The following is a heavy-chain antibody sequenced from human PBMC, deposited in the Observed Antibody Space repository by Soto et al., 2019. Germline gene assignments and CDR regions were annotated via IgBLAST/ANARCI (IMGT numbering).Heavy chain of an antibody. J-gene: IGHJ4*02. V-gene: IGHV1-58*01. D-gene: IGHD2-15*01. CDR2: IVVGSGNT. CDR3: APHREVATYIFDY. Sequence: QMQLVQSGPEVKKPGTSLKVSCKASTFTFTSSAVQWVRQARGQRLEWIGWIVVGSGNTKYAQNFQERVTITMDMSSGTAYVELSSLRSEEPAVYYCAPHREVATYIFDYWGQGTLLTVSS. CDR1: TFTFTSSA.